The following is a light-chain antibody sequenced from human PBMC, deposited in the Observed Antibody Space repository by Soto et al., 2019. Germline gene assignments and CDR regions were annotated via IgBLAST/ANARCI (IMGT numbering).Light chain of an antibody. V-gene: IGKV1-39*01. Sequence: DIQMTQSPSSLSASVGDRVTITCRTSQSISTYLNWYQQKPGKPPNLLIYTASSLQSGVPSRFSGSGSGTEFTLTISSLQPEDVATYYCQQSYSTLTFGGGTKVEIK. CDR3: QQSYSTLT. CDR2: TAS. J-gene: IGKJ4*01. CDR1: QSISTY.